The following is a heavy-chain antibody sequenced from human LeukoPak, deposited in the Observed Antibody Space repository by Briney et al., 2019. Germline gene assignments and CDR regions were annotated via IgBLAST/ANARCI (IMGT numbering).Heavy chain of an antibody. D-gene: IGHD6-13*01. CDR2: IKQDGSEK. V-gene: IGHV3-7*01. J-gene: IGHJ6*03. Sequence: GGSLRLSCAASGFTFSSYGMSWVRQGPGKGLEWVANIKQDGSEKYYVDSVKGRFTISRDNAKNSLYLQMNSLRAEDTAVYYCARETAYHSSSWYVGVIGEGSDYYYYMDVWGKGTTVTISS. CDR1: GFTFSSYG. CDR3: ARETAYHSSSWYVGVIGEGSDYYYYMDV.